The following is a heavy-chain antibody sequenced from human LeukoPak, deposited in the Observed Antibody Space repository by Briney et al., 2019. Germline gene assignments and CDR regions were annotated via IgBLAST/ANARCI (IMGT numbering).Heavy chain of an antibody. CDR1: GYTFTAYF. Sequence: ASVKVSCRPSGYTFTAYFMHWVRQAPGQGLEWMGWIYPNSGGTKYAQKFQGRVTMTRDTSISTIYMELSSLRSDDTAVYYCARFSGSSNFDYWGQGTLVTVSS. CDR3: ARFSGSSNFDY. D-gene: IGHD1-26*01. CDR2: IYPNSGGT. J-gene: IGHJ4*02. V-gene: IGHV1-2*02.